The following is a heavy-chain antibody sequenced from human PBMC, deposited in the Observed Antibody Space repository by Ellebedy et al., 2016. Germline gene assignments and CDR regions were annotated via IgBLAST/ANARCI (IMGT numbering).Heavy chain of an antibody. V-gene: IGHV4-61*02. J-gene: IGHJ2*01. CDR1: GGSISSGSYY. Sequence: LRLXXTVSGGSISSGSYYWSWIRQPAGKGLEWIGRIYTSGSTNYNPSLKSRVTMSVDTSKNQFSLKLSSVTAADTAVYYCARVLRSGYDITYWYFDLWGRGTLVTVSS. CDR2: IYTSGST. CDR3: ARVLRSGYDITYWYFDL. D-gene: IGHD5-12*01.